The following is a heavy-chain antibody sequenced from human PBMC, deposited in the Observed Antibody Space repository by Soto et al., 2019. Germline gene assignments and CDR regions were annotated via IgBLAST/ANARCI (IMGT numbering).Heavy chain of an antibody. Sequence: SETLSLTCTVSGVSITPYFWSWIRQPAGEAPEWLGHIYASGRTTSNPSLKSRVTMFVSQTQVSLRLTSVTAADTAVYYCARHFDVDPSLDHYYFDLWGRGALVTVSS. CDR2: IYASGRT. D-gene: IGHD3-9*01. V-gene: IGHV4-4*07. CDR1: GVSITPYF. CDR3: ARHFDVDPSLDHYYFDL. J-gene: IGHJ2*01.